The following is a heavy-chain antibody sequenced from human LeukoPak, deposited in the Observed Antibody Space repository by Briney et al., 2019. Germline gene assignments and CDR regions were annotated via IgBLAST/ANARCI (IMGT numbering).Heavy chain of an antibody. J-gene: IGHJ4*02. CDR1: GYTFSSYD. V-gene: IGHV1-8*03. CDR3: ARIESIVGAGRGTFDY. CDR2: MNPNSGNT. D-gene: IGHD1-26*01. Sequence: ASVKVSCKASGYTFSSYDINWVRQATGQGLEWMGWMNPNSGNTGYAQKFQGRVTITTNTSISTAYMELSSLRSEDAAVYYCARIESIVGAGRGTFDYWGQGTLVTVSS.